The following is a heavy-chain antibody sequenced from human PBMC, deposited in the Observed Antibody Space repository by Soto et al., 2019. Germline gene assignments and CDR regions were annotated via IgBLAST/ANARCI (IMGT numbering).Heavy chain of an antibody. J-gene: IGHJ4*02. D-gene: IGHD5-18*01. V-gene: IGHV1-69*01. CDR3: AGVGIQLLISAYLDY. CDR2: IIPIFVTA. CDR1: GGTFSSYA. Sequence: QVQLVQSGAEVKNPGSSVKVSCKASGGTFSSYAISWVRQAPGQGLEWMGGIIPIFVTANYAQKFQGRVTITADESTSTAYMELSSVRAEDTAVYYCAGVGIQLLISAYLDYGVQGTLVTVSS.